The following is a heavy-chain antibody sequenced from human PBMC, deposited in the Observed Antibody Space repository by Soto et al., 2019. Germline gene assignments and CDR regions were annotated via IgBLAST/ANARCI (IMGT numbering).Heavy chain of an antibody. Sequence: ESGPTLVNPTQTLTLTCTFSGFSLSTSGVGVGWIRQPPGNALEWLALIYWNDDKRYSPSLKSSLTITKDTSKNQVVLTMTNMEPVDTASYCGPQRSPRDRSRGSCYY. CDR1: GFSLSTSGVG. J-gene: IGHJ6*01. V-gene: IGHV2-5*01. CDR3: PQRSPRDRSRGSCYY. CDR2: IYWNDDK. D-gene: IGHD2-15*01.